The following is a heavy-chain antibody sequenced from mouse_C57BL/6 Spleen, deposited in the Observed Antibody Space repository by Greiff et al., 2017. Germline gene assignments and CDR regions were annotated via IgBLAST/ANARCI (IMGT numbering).Heavy chain of an antibody. D-gene: IGHD1-1*01. CDR1: GYAFSSYW. CDR2: IYPGDGDT. Sequence: VQLQQSGPELVKPGASVKISCKASGYAFSSYWMNWVKQRPGKGLEWIGRIYPGDGDTNYNGKFKGKATLTADKSSSTAYMQLSSLTSEDSAVYFCARGYSSYSWFAYWGQGTLVTVSA. J-gene: IGHJ3*01. V-gene: IGHV1-82*01. CDR3: ARGYSSYSWFAY.